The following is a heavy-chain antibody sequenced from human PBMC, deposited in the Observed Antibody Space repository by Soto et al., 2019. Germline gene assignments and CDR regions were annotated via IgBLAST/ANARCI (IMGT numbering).Heavy chain of an antibody. Sequence: QVQLVESGGGVVQPGRSLRLSCAASGFTFSSYGMHLVRQAPGKGLEWVAVISYDGNNKYYADSVKGRFTISRDNFKNTLYLQMDSLRAEDTAMYYCAKDHLETTVTTPSYWGQGTLVTVSS. CDR3: AKDHLETTVTTPSY. D-gene: IGHD4-17*01. V-gene: IGHV3-30*18. J-gene: IGHJ4*02. CDR2: ISYDGNNK. CDR1: GFTFSSYG.